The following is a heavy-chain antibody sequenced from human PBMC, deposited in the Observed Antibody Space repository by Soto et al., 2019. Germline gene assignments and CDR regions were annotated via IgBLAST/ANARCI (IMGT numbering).Heavy chain of an antibody. CDR1: GFTFTSSA. V-gene: IGHV1-58*01. J-gene: IGHJ3*02. Sequence: SVKVSCKASGFTFTSSAVQWVRQARGQRLEWIGRIVVGSGNTNYAQKFQERVTITRDMSTSTAYMELSSLRSEDTAVYYCAVPPDDYSVYLNIWGQGTMVTVSS. CDR2: IVVGSGNT. D-gene: IGHD4-17*01. CDR3: AVPPDDYSVYLNI.